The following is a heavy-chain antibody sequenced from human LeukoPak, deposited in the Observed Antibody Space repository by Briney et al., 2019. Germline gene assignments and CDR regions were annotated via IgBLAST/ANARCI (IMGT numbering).Heavy chain of an antibody. J-gene: IGHJ4*02. CDR2: INGGGSTT. Sequence: GGSLRLSCEGSGFSFNGYAMSWVRQAPGRGLEWVCAINGGGSTTYYAESVRGRFVISRDNSKNTLYLQMSSLRAEDTAIYYCANDRPHPRVEPTNFHYWGQGTLIAVSS. CDR1: GFSFNGYA. D-gene: IGHD1-14*01. CDR3: ANDRPHPRVEPTNFHY. V-gene: IGHV3-23*01.